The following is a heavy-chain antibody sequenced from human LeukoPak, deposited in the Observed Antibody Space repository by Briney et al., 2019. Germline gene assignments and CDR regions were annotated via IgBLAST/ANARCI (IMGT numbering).Heavy chain of an antibody. CDR3: AKDPVKYSSGWRLDY. D-gene: IGHD6-19*01. CDR2: ISGSGGST. J-gene: IGHJ4*02. V-gene: IGHV3-23*01. CDR1: GFTFSSYA. Sequence: GGSLRLSCAASGFTFSSYAMSWVRQAPGKGLEWVSAISGSGGSTYYADSVKGRFTISRDNSKNTLYLQMNSLRAEDTAVYYCAKDPVKYSSGWRLDYWGQGTLVTVSS.